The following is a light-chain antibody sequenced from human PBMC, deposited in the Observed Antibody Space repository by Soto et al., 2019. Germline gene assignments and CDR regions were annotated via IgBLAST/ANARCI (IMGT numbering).Light chain of an antibody. CDR1: KNVYNN. CDR3: QQCRNWPLT. V-gene: IGKV3-15*01. CDR2: DAS. J-gene: IGKJ4*01. Sequence: EIVMTQSPATLSVSPGEGATLSCKASKNVYNNLAWYQQRTGQPPRLLIDDASTSATGISARFSGSGYGTAFTLTTSSLQSEDFADYFCQQCRNWPLTFGGGTKVEIK.